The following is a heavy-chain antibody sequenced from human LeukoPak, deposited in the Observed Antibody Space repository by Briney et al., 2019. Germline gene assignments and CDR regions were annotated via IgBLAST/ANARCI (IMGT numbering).Heavy chain of an antibody. CDR3: AGVVSGSGSWITPNWFDP. CDR2: IIPIFGTA. V-gene: IGHV1-69*05. Sequence: SMKVSCKASGGTFSSYAISWVRQAPGQGLEWMGGIIPIFGTANYAQKFQGRVTITTDESTSTAYMELSSLRSEDTAVYYCAGVVSGSGSWITPNWFDPWGQGTLVTVSS. CDR1: GGTFSSYA. D-gene: IGHD3-10*01. J-gene: IGHJ5*02.